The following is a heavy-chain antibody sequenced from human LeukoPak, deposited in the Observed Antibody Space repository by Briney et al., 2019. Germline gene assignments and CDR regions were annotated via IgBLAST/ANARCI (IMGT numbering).Heavy chain of an antibody. V-gene: IGHV4-59*08. J-gene: IGHJ4*02. D-gene: IGHD3-22*01. CDR1: GGAISSYY. CDR3: ARLGYYYDSSGYLFDY. CDR2: IYYSGST. Sequence: SETLSLTCTVSGGAISSYYWSWIRQPPGKGLEWIGYIYYSGSTNYNPSLKSRVTISVDTSKNQFSLKLSSVTAADTAVYYCARLGYYYDSSGYLFDYWGQGTLVTVSS.